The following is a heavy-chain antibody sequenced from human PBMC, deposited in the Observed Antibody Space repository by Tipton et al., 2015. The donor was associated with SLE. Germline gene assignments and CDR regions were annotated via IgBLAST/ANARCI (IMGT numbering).Heavy chain of an antibody. Sequence: TLSLTCAVYGGSFSGYYWSWIRQPPGKGLEWIGEINHSGSTNYNPSLKSRLTISVDTSKNQFSLKLSSVTAADTAVYYCARGRGSSSSGHYWGQGTLVTVSS. CDR1: GGSFSGYY. CDR2: INHSGST. V-gene: IGHV4-34*01. J-gene: IGHJ4*02. CDR3: ARGRGSSSSGHY. D-gene: IGHD6-6*01.